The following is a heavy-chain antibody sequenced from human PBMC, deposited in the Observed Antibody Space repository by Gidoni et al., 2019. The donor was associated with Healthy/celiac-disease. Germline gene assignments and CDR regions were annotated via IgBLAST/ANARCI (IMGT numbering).Heavy chain of an antibody. Sequence: EVQLVESGGGLVQPGGSLRRSCAASGFTFSSYWMSWARPAPGKGLEWVANIKKDGSEKYYVDSVKGRFTVSRVNAKSSLYLQMKSLRAEETAVYYCARGGWYFDLWGRGTLVTVSS. CDR3: ARGGWYFDL. V-gene: IGHV3-7*01. CDR2: IKKDGSEK. J-gene: IGHJ2*01. CDR1: GFTFSSYW.